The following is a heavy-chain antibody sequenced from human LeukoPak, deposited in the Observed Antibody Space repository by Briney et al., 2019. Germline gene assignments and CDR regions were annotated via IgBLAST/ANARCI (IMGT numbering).Heavy chain of an antibody. J-gene: IGHJ4*02. D-gene: IGHD2-15*01. Sequence: PSETLSLTCAVSGGSISSGGYSWSWIRQPPGKGLEWIGYIYHSGSTYYNPSLKSRVTISVDRSKNQFSLKLSSVTAADTAVYYCARYCSGGSCYGGFDYWGQGTLVTVSS. CDR2: IYHSGST. V-gene: IGHV4-30-2*01. CDR1: GGSISSGGYS. CDR3: ARYCSGGSCYGGFDY.